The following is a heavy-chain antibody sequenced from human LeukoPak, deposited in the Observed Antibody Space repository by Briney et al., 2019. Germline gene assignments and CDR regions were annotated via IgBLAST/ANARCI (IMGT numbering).Heavy chain of an antibody. CDR1: GGSISSSCYY. J-gene: IGHJ4*02. V-gene: IGHV4-39*01. CDR2: IYYSGST. D-gene: IGHD6-13*01. Sequence: SETLSLTCTVSGGSISSSCYYWGWIRQPPGKGLEWIGSIYYSGSTYYNPSLKSRVTISVDTSKNQFSLKLSSVTAADTAVYYCARQVIAAAGNDYWGQGTLVTVSS. CDR3: ARQVIAAAGNDY.